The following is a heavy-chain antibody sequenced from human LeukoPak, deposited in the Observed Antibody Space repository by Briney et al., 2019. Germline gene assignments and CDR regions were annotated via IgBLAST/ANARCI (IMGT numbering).Heavy chain of an antibody. CDR1: GFTFSNAW. CDR3: TTDLYDYVWGSYRLFDY. D-gene: IGHD3-16*02. Sequence: GGSLRLAWAAAGFTFSNAWMNWVRQAAGKGLEWVGRIKRKTDGRTTDYAAPVKGRFTISRDDSKNTLYLQMNSLKTEDTAVYYCTTDLYDYVWGSYRLFDYWGQGTLVTVSS. CDR2: IKRKTDGRTT. V-gene: IGHV3-15*07. J-gene: IGHJ4*02.